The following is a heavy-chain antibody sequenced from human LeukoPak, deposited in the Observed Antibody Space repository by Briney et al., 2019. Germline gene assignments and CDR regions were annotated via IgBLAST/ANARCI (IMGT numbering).Heavy chain of an antibody. D-gene: IGHD3-10*02. J-gene: IGHJ2*01. CDR1: EYTFTGYY. CDR3: ARGPYVPFPNWYFDL. Sequence: GASVKVSCKASEYTFTGYYMHWVRQAPGQGLECMGWINPNSGGTHYAPKFQGRVTMTRDTSISTAYMELSRLRSDDTAVYYCARGPYVPFPNWYFDLWGRGTLVTVSS. CDR2: INPNSGGT. V-gene: IGHV1-2*02.